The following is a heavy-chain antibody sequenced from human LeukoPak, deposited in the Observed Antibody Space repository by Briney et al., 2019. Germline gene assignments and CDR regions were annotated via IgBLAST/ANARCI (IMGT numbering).Heavy chain of an antibody. CDR3: ARDRHSGSYYNFDY. Sequence: AGGSLRLSCAASGFTFSSCSMNWVRQAPGKGLEWVSYISSSSSTIYYADSVKGRFTISRDNAKNSLYLQMNGLRDEDTAVYYCARDRHSGSYYNFDYWGQGTLVTVSS. CDR2: ISSSSSTI. V-gene: IGHV3-48*02. CDR1: GFTFSSCS. J-gene: IGHJ4*02. D-gene: IGHD1-26*01.